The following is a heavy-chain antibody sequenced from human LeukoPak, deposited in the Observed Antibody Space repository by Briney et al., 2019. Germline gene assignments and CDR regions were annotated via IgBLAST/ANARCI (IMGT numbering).Heavy chain of an antibody. V-gene: IGHV1-46*01. J-gene: IGHJ4*02. D-gene: IGHD3-3*01. Sequence: ASVKVSCKASGYTFTSYYMHWVRQAPGQGLEWMGIINPSGGSTSYAQKFQGRVTITTDESTSTAYMELSSLRSEDTAVYYCARQAEDLEWLTLDYWGQGTLVTVSS. CDR2: INPSGGST. CDR1: GYTFTSYY. CDR3: ARQAEDLEWLTLDY.